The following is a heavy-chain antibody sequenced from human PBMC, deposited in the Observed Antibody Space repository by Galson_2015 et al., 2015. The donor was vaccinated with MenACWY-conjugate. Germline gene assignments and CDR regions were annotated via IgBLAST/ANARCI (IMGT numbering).Heavy chain of an antibody. Sequence: SLRLSCAASRFTFSTYGMHWVRQAPGLGLEWVAIISYHGGNEYYADSVKGRFTISRDNSKKTPYLQMSSLRAEDTAVYFCARAADGAMVLPVDVFDRWGQGTMVTVSS. D-gene: IGHD2-8*02. CDR2: ISYHGGNE. V-gene: IGHV3-30*03. CDR1: RFTFSTYG. J-gene: IGHJ3*01. CDR3: ARAADGAMVLPVDVFDR.